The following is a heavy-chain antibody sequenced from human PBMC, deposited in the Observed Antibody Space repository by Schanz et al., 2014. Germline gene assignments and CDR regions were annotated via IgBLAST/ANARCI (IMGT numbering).Heavy chain of an antibody. CDR2: VYSSGNS. D-gene: IGHD6-19*01. Sequence: QVQLQESGPGLVKPSQTLSLTCTVSGGSIITRSNSWSWIRQLPGKGLEWIGYVYSSGNSYYNPSLMSLFSISIDTSKNQFSLKVSSVTAADTAVYYCAREGAIAVAGPDSWGPGTLVTVSS. CDR3: AREGAIAVAGPDS. CDR1: GGSIITRSNS. J-gene: IGHJ4*02. V-gene: IGHV4-31*01.